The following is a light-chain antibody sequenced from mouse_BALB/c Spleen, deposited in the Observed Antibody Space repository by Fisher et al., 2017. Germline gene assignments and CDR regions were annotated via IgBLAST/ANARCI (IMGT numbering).Light chain of an antibody. Sequence: IVLTQSPAIMSASLGERVTISCSASSSVSYMYWYQQKPGSSPKPWIYRTSKLASGVPGRFSGSGSGNSYSLTISSVEAEDAADYYCHQWSSYPTFGGGTKLEIK. V-gene: IGKV4-61*01. CDR3: HQWSSYPT. CDR2: RTS. CDR1: SSVSY. J-gene: IGKJ1*01.